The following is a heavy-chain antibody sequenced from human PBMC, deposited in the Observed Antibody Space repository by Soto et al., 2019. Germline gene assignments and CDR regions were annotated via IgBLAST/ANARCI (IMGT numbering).Heavy chain of an antibody. D-gene: IGHD5-12*01. CDR3: AKDIVAVGGYETFDF. V-gene: IGHV3-23*01. CDR1: GFTFSNFA. Sequence: EVQLSQSGGGLVQPGGSLRLSCAASGFTFSNFAMRWVRQAPGKVLEWVSDISGSGGSTYYAESVKGRFTISRDNSKNTLFLQMNSLRFEDTAVYYCAKDIVAVGGYETFDFWGQGTMVTVSS. CDR2: ISGSGGST. J-gene: IGHJ4*02.